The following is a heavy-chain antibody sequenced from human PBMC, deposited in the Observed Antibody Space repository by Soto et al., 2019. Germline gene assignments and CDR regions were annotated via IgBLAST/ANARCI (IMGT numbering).Heavy chain of an antibody. D-gene: IGHD1-26*01. Sequence: EVQLVESGGDFVQPGGSLRVSCAVSGFSFSNAWMSWVRQAPGKGLEWVGRIKSRADGGTTDYTAPVKGRFTISRDDSKNMLLQQMNRMKTEDTAVYYWTAHWWECFPLDYWGQGTLVTVSS. V-gene: IGHV3-15*01. CDR1: GFSFSNAW. J-gene: IGHJ4*02. CDR3: TAHWWECFPLDY. CDR2: IKSRADGGTT.